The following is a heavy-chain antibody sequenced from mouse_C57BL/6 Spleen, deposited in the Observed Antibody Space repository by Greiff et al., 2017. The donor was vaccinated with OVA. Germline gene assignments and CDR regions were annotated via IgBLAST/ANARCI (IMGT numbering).Heavy chain of an antibody. CDR3: ASAGDCVSSLGY. V-gene: IGHV1-59*01. CDR2: IDPSDSYT. J-gene: IGHJ2*01. Sequence: QVQLQQPGAELVRPGSSVKLSCKASGYTFTSYWMHWVKQRPGQGLEWIGEIDPSDSYTNYNQKFKGKATLTVDTSSSTAYMQLSSLTSEDSEVSYCASAGDCVSSLGYWGKGTTLTVSS. D-gene: IGHD1-1*01. CDR1: GYTFTSYW.